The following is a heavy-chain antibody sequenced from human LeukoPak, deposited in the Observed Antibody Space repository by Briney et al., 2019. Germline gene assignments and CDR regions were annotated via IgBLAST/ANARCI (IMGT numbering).Heavy chain of an antibody. CDR1: GLTFSSYA. CDR2: ISSNGGST. V-gene: IGHV3-64*02. CDR3: ARGSTHWEVLPFDY. D-gene: IGHD1-26*01. J-gene: IGHJ4*02. Sequence: GGSLRLSCAASGLTFSSYAMHWVRQAPGKGLEYVSAISSNGGSTYYADSVKGRFTISRDNSKNTLYLQMGSLRAEDMAVYYCARGSTHWEVLPFDYWGQGTLVTVSS.